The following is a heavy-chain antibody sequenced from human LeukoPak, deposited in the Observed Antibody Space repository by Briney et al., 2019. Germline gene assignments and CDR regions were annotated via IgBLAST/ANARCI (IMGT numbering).Heavy chain of an antibody. Sequence: PSETLSLTCAVSGFSISSGYFWAWIRPSPGKGLEWIGSIFHSGITYYNPSLKSRITISVDTSKNQFSLRLNSVTAADTAVYYCARRISTRRGETCSSTSCYFDYWGQGTLVTVSS. V-gene: IGHV4-38-2*01. J-gene: IGHJ4*01. D-gene: IGHD2-2*01. CDR1: GFSISSGYF. CDR2: IFHSGIT. CDR3: ARRISTRRGETCSSTSCYFDY.